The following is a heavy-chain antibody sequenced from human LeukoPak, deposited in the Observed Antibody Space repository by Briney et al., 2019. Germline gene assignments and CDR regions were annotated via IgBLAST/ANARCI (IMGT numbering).Heavy chain of an antibody. D-gene: IGHD3-22*01. V-gene: IGHV3-23*01. CDR2: ISGTGDTT. CDR1: GFTFKNHA. CDR3: AKRDTSGQYYFDY. J-gene: IGHJ4*02. Sequence: PGGSLRLSCVASGFTFKNHAMSWVRQDPGKGLEWVSGISGTGDTTYYADSVKGRSTISRDNPKNTLYLQMNSLRAEDTAIYHCAKRDTSGQYYFDYWGQGTLVTVSS.